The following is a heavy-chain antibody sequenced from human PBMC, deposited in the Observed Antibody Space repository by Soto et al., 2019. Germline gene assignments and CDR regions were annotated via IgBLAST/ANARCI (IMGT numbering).Heavy chain of an antibody. D-gene: IGHD5-12*01. CDR1: GFTFSSYW. Sequence: EVQLVESGGGLVQPGGSLRLSCAASGFTFSSYWMHWVRQAPGKGLVWVSRINSDGSSTSYADSVKGRFTISRDNAKNTLYLQMTSLGAEHTGVYYCARGYQGSGYPRYYYYGMDVWGHGTTVTVSS. J-gene: IGHJ6*02. V-gene: IGHV3-74*01. CDR2: INSDGSST. CDR3: ARGYQGSGYPRYYYYGMDV.